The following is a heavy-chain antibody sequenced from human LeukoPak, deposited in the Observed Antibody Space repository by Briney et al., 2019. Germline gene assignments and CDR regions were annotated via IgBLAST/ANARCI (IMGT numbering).Heavy chain of an antibody. CDR2: ISSSSSYI. D-gene: IGHD6-19*01. V-gene: IGHV3-21*01. CDR3: ARSSSGWSFDF. J-gene: IGHJ4*02. Sequence: GGSLRLSCAASGFTFSSYSMNWVRQAPGKGQEWVSSISSSSSYIYYADSVKGRFTISRDNAKNSLYLQVNSLRAEDTAVYYCARSSSGWSFDFWGQGTLVTVSS. CDR1: GFTFSSYS.